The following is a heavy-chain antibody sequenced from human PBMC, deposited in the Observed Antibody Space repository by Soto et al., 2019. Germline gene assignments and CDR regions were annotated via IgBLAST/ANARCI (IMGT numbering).Heavy chain of an antibody. Sequence: SETLSLTCTVSGGSISSYYWSWIRQPPGKGLEWIGYIYYSGSTNYNPSLKSRVTISVDTSKNQFSLKLSSVTAADTAVYYCARVVVAARGTSNWFDPWGQGTLVTVSS. D-gene: IGHD2-15*01. CDR1: GGSISSYY. CDR3: ARVVVAARGTSNWFDP. V-gene: IGHV4-59*01. J-gene: IGHJ5*02. CDR2: IYYSGST.